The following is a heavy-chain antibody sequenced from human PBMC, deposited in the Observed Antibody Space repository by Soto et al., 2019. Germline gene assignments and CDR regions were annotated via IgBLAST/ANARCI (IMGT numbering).Heavy chain of an antibody. J-gene: IGHJ4*02. CDR2: INWNGGST. D-gene: IGHD3-22*01. V-gene: IGHV3-20*04. CDR1: GFTFDDYG. Sequence: GGSLRLSCAASGFTFDDYGMSWVRQAPGKGLEWVSGINWNGGSTGYADSVKGRFTISRDNAKNSLYLQRNSLRAEDTALYYCTRDLDYYDSSGSPGGYWGQGTLVTVSS. CDR3: TRDLDYYDSSGSPGGY.